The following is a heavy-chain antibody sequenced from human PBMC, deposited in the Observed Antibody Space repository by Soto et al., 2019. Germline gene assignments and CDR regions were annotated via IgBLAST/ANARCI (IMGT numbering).Heavy chain of an antibody. CDR2: IIPIFGTA. V-gene: IGHV1-69*06. Sequence: QVQLVQSGAEVKKPGSSVKVSCKASGGTFSSYAISWVRQAPGQGLEWMGGIIPIFGTANYAQKFQGRVTITVDKSTSTAYMELSSLRSEDTAVYYCARTEVVTAIQAYYGMDVWGQGTTVTVSS. CDR1: GGTFSSYA. D-gene: IGHD2-21*02. CDR3: ARTEVVTAIQAYYGMDV. J-gene: IGHJ6*02.